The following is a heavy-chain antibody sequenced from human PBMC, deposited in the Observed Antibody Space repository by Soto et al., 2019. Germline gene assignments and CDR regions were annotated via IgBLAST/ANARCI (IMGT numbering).Heavy chain of an antibody. CDR1: GFTFSSYA. Sequence: GGSLRLSCAASGFTFSSYAMSWDRQASGKGLEWVSAISGSGGSTYYADSVKGRFTISRDNSKNTLYLQMNSLRAEDTAVYYCAKEGGYYDSSGYYYTYYYGMDVWGQGTTVTV. J-gene: IGHJ6*02. CDR3: AKEGGYYDSSGYYYTYYYGMDV. V-gene: IGHV3-23*01. D-gene: IGHD3-22*01. CDR2: ISGSGGST.